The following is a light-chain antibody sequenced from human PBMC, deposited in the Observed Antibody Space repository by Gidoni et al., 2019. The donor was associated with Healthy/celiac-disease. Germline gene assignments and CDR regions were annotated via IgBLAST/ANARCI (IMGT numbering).Light chain of an antibody. V-gene: IGKV1-33*01. CDR2: DAS. J-gene: IGKJ2*01. CDR3: QQYANLPRYT. Sequence: DIQMTQSPPSLSAPVGDRVTITCQASQDISNYLNWYQQKPGKAPKLLIYDASNLETGVPSRFSGSGSGTDFTFTISSLQPEDIATYYCQQYANLPRYTFGQGTKLEIK. CDR1: QDISNY.